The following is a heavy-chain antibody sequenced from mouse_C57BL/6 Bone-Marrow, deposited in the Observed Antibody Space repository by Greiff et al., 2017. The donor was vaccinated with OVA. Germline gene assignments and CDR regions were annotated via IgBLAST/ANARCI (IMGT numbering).Heavy chain of an antibody. D-gene: IGHD2-12*01. Sequence: VQLQQPGAELVKPGASVKVSCKASGYTFTSYWMHWVKQRPGQGLEWIGRIHPSDSDPNYNQKFKGKATLTVDKSSSTAYMQLSSLTSEASAVYYCAIGEEYSTIVTTGAYWGQGTLVTVSA. CDR3: AIGEEYSTIVTTGAY. J-gene: IGHJ3*01. CDR1: GYTFTSYW. V-gene: IGHV1-74*01. CDR2: IHPSDSDP.